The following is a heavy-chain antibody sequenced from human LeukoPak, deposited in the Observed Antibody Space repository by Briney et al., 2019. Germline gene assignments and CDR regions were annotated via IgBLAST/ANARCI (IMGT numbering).Heavy chain of an antibody. D-gene: IGHD3-22*01. CDR2: ISSSGSTI. CDR1: GFTFGGYV. Sequence: GGSLRLSCAASGFTFGGYVMNWVRQAPGKGLEWVSYISSSGSTINYADSVKGRFTISRDNAKNSLYLQMGSLRAEDTAVYYCASFYDSTGRDYWGQGTLVTVSS. V-gene: IGHV3-48*03. J-gene: IGHJ4*02. CDR3: ASFYDSTGRDY.